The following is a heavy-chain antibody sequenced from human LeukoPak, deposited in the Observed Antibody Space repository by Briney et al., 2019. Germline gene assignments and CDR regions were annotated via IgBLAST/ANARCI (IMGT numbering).Heavy chain of an antibody. D-gene: IGHD2-8*01. V-gene: IGHV3-7*01. Sequence: PGRSLRLSCAASGFTFSSYSMNCVRQAPENVLEWVANINQDGSEKYYVDSVKGRFTISRDNAKNSLYLRMNRLRAEDTAVYYCAKIRFAVYAGDYWGQGALVTVSS. J-gene: IGHJ4*02. CDR2: INQDGSEK. CDR1: GFTFSSYS. CDR3: AKIRFAVYAGDY.